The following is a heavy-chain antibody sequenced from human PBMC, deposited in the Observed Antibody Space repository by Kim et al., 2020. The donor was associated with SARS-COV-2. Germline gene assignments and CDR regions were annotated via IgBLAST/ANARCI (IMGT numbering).Heavy chain of an antibody. J-gene: IGHJ6*02. CDR1: GGTFSSYA. V-gene: IGHV1-69*13. CDR3: ARVAATSRYGGNRNYYYYGMDV. D-gene: IGHD4-17*01. Sequence: SVKVSCKASGGTFSSYAISWVRQAPGQGLEWMGGIIPIFGTANYAQKFQGRVTITADESTSTAYMELSSLRSEDTAVYYCARVAATSRYGGNRNYYYYGMDVWGQGTTVTVSS. CDR2: IIPIFGTA.